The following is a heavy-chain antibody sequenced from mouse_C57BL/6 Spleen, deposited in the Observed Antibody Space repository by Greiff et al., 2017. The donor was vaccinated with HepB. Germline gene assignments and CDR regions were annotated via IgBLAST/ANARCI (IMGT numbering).Heavy chain of an antibody. CDR1: GYTFTSYW. J-gene: IGHJ2*01. Sequence: VQLQQSGAELAKPGASVKLSCKASGYTFTSYWMHWVKQRPGQGLEWIGYINPSSGYTKYNQKFKDKATLTADKSSITAYMQLSSLTYEDSAVYYCARRYYGSSFYFDYWGQGTTLTVSS. V-gene: IGHV1-7*01. D-gene: IGHD1-1*01. CDR2: INPSSGYT. CDR3: ARRYYGSSFYFDY.